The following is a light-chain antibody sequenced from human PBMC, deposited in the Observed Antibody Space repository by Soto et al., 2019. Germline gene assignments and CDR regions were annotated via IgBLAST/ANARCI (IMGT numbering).Light chain of an antibody. CDR2: EVT. CDR1: GTDVGTYNF. CDR3: CSFAGRKTWV. V-gene: IGLV2-23*02. Sequence: QSALTQPASVSGSPGQSITISCTGSGTDVGTYNFVSWFQRHPGKAPQLIIYEVTERPSGVSPRFSGSKSVNTASLTISGRRAEDEAAYFCCSFAGRKTWVFGGGTKLTVL. J-gene: IGLJ3*02.